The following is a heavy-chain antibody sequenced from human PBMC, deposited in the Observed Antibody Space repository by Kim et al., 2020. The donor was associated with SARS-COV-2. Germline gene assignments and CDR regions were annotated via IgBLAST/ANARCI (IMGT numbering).Heavy chain of an antibody. V-gene: IGHV4-59*08. Sequence: PSLKSRVTISVDTSKNQFSRKRSSVTDADTAVYYCARHRRGYSSSSYFDYWGQGTLVTVSS. CDR3: ARHRRGYSSSSYFDY. D-gene: IGHD6-6*01. J-gene: IGHJ4*02.